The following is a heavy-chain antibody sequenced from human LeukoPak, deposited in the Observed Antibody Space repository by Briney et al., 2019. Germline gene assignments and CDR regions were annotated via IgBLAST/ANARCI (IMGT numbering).Heavy chain of an antibody. CDR2: ISYSGST. D-gene: IGHD2-8*02. V-gene: IGHV4-34*01. Sequence: PSETLSLTCAVYGGSFSGYYWSWIRQPPGKGLEWIQSISYSGSTYYNPSLKSRVTISIDTSKNQFSLKLSSVTAADTAMYYCARLPTDLLAFDYWGQGTLVTVSS. J-gene: IGHJ4*02. CDR3: ARLPTDLLAFDY. CDR1: GGSFSGYY.